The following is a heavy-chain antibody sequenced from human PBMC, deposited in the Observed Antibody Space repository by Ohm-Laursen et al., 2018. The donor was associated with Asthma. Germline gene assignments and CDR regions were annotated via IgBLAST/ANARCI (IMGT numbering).Heavy chain of an antibody. CDR2: IYYSGIT. V-gene: IGHV4-31*03. J-gene: IGHJ4*02. CDR1: GDSISSGNNY. CDR3: ARGTFYYESTGYYFFDH. Sequence: SQTLSLTCTVSGDSISSGNNYWSWIRLHPGKGLEWIGYIYYSGITYSNPSLRSRVSISVDTSKNQFSLKLSPVTAADTAVYYCARGTFYYESTGYYFFDHWGQGALVTVSS. D-gene: IGHD3-22*01.